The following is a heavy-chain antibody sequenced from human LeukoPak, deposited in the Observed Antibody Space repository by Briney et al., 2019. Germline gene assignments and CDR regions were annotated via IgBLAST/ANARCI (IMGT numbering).Heavy chain of an antibody. V-gene: IGHV1-24*01. CDR1: GYTLTELS. D-gene: IGHD1-26*01. Sequence: ASVKVSCKVSGYTLTELSMHWVRQAPGKGREWVGGLDPEDGETIYAQRFQGRVTMTEDTSTDTAYMELSSLRSEDTAVYYCATGWWELPAGLPDYWGQGTLVTVSS. J-gene: IGHJ4*02. CDR3: ATGWWELPAGLPDY. CDR2: LDPEDGET.